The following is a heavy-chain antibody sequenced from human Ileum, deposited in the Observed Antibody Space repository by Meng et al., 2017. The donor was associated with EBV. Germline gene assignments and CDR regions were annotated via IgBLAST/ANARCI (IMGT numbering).Heavy chain of an antibody. V-gene: IGHV4-4*02. CDR3: AKVSLTGTFYDH. CDR1: GGSVISING. J-gene: IGHJ4*02. D-gene: IGHD3-9*01. CDR2: IFHIGST. Sequence: ESGPRLVKSSGTLSLHFVVPGGSVISINGWSWVRQPPGKGLEWIGEIFHIGSTNNSPSLKSRVTISVDNSKNQFSLSLTSVTAADTAIYYCAKVSLTGTFYDHWGQGILVTVSS.